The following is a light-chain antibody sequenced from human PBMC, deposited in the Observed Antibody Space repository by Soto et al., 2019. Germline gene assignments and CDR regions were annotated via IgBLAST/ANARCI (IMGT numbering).Light chain of an antibody. Sequence: QSVLTQPASVSGSPGQSITISCTGTSSDVGGYDYVSWYQQHPGKAPKLMIYEVGNRPSGVSNRFSGSKSGNTASLTISGLQAGDEADYYCSSYTSSSTPYVFGSGTKVTVL. CDR2: EVG. CDR3: SSYTSSSTPYV. J-gene: IGLJ1*01. V-gene: IGLV2-14*01. CDR1: SSDVGGYDY.